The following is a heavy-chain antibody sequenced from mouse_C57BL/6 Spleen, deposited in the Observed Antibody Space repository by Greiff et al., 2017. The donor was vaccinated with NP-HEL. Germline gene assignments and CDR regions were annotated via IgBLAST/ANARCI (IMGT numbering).Heavy chain of an antibody. CDR2: IYPRSGNT. CDR1: GYTFTSYG. V-gene: IGHV1-81*01. D-gene: IGHD3-2*02. J-gene: IGHJ3*01. Sequence: VQLQQSGAELARPGASVKLSCKASGYTFTSYGISWVKQRTGQGLEWIGEIYPRSGNTYYNEKFKGKATLTADKSSSTAYMELRSLTSEDSAVYFCALRGSSGLAYWGQGTLVTVSA. CDR3: ALRGSSGLAY.